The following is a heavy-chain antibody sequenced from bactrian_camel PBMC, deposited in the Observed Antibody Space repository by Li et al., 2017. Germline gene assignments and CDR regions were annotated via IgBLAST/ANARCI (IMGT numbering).Heavy chain of an antibody. CDR3: AGGNVLYEYTN. Sequence: HVQLVESGGGLVQPGGSRTLSCAVSGLPLSSTGMSWLRRAPGKGLEWVSTHYSDGSDPHYADSVKGRLTISRDNAKKTLYLQLNSLKTEDTAMYFCAGGNVLYEYTNWGQGTQVTVS. CDR2: HYSDGSDP. D-gene: IGHD7*01. J-gene: IGHJ4*01. CDR1: GLPLSSTG. V-gene: IGHV3S5*01.